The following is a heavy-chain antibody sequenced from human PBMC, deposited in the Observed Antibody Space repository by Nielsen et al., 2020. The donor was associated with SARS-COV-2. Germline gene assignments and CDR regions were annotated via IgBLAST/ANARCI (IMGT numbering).Heavy chain of an antibody. CDR3: VKDGAYYGVRGVVHFGY. V-gene: IGHV3-30*18. D-gene: IGHD3-10*01. J-gene: IGHJ4*02. Sequence: GESLKISCAASGFTFSGFGMHWVRQTPGRGLEWVAYISYDGSDQYYEDSLKGRFTISRDNSKNILYLQMNNLRAEDTAVYYCVKDGAYYGVRGVVHFGYGGRGNLVTVSS. CDR1: GFTFSGFG. CDR2: ISYDGSDQ.